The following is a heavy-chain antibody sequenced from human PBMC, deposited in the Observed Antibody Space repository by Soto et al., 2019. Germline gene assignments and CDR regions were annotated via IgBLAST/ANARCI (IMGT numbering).Heavy chain of an antibody. CDR1: GGSISSYY. CDR2: IYYSGST. J-gene: IGHJ5*01. D-gene: IGHD3-10*01. CDR3: ASMEALWWFDN. Sequence: SETLSLTCTVSGGSISSYYWSWIRQPPGKGLEWIGYIYYSGSTNYNPSLKRRVTISVDTSKNQFSLTLSSVPAADTAVYCCASMEALWWFDNWDQGTLVTVSS. V-gene: IGHV4-59*01.